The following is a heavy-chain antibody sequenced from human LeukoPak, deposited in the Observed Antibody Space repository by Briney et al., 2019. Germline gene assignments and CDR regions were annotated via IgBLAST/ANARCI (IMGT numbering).Heavy chain of an antibody. Sequence: PGGSLRLSCAASGFTFDDYGMSWVRQAPGKGLEWVSGINWNGGSTGYADSVKGRFTISRDNAENSLYLQMNSLRAEDTALYYCARDTSATGGIGAFDIWGQGTMVTVSS. CDR3: ARDTSATGGIGAFDI. V-gene: IGHV3-20*04. CDR1: GFTFDDYG. D-gene: IGHD3-16*01. CDR2: INWNGGST. J-gene: IGHJ3*02.